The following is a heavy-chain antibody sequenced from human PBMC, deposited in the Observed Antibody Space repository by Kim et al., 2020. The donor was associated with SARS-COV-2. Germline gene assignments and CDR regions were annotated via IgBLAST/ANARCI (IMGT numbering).Heavy chain of an antibody. V-gene: IGHV5-51*01. CDR3: ARRGMAPEFETDNWFDP. J-gene: IGHJ5*02. D-gene: IGHD2-21*02. Sequence: GESLKISCKGSGYSFTSYWIGWVRQMPGKGLEWMGIIYPGDSDTRYSPSFQGQVTISADKSISTAYLQWSSLKASDTAMYYCARRGMAPEFETDNWFDPWGQGTLVTVSS. CDR2: IYPGDSDT. CDR1: GYSFTSYW.